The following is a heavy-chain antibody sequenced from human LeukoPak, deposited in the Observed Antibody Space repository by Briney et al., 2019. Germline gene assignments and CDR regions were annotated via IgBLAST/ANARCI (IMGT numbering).Heavy chain of an antibody. D-gene: IGHD3-9*01. V-gene: IGHV1-18*01. Sequence: ASVKVSCKASGYTFTSYGITWVRRAHGQGLEWLGWIRVYNGNTNYAKNFQDRVTMTTDTSTNTAYMELSSLRFDDTAVYYCARSVLQSFEIYYWGQGTPVTVSS. CDR2: IRVYNGNT. J-gene: IGHJ4*02. CDR1: GYTFTSYG. CDR3: ARSVLQSFEIYY.